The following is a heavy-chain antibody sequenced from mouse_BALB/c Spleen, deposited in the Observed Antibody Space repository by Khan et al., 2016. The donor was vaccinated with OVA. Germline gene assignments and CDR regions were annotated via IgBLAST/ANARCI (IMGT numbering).Heavy chain of an antibody. D-gene: IGHD6-2*01. CDR3: ARISSYWYSDV. CDR2: INTYTGEP. Sequence: QIQLVQSGPELKKPGETVKISCKASGYTFTNYGMNWVMQAPGKGLKWLGWINTYTGEPTYADDFKGRYAFSLVTSASTAYLQINNLKNEDMATYFCARISSYWYSDVWGAGTTVTVSS. V-gene: IGHV9-1*02. J-gene: IGHJ1*01. CDR1: GYTFTNYG.